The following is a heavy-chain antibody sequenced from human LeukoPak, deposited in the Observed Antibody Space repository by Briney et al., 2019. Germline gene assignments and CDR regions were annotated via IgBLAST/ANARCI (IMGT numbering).Heavy chain of an antibody. Sequence: SETLSLTCTVSGGSISSYYWSWIRQPPGKGLEWIGYIYYSGSTNYNPSLKSRVTISVDTSKSQFSLKLSSVTAADTAVYYCARYSSSWVGIDYWGQGTLVTVSS. V-gene: IGHV4-59*08. D-gene: IGHD6-13*01. CDR1: GGSISSYY. CDR3: ARYSSSWVGIDY. CDR2: IYYSGST. J-gene: IGHJ4*02.